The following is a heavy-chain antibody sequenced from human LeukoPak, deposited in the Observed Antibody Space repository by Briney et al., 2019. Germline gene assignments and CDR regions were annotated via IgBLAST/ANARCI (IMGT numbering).Heavy chain of an antibody. CDR2: IYYSGST. CDR1: GGSISSSSYY. V-gene: IGHV4-39*07. CDR3: ARGVIVGATPFDY. D-gene: IGHD1-26*01. Sequence: SETLSLTCTVSGGSISSSSYYWGWIRQPPGKGLEWIGSIYYSGSTYYNPSLKSRVTISVDTSKNQFSLKLSSVTAADTAVYYCARGVIVGATPFDYWGQGTLVTVSS. J-gene: IGHJ4*02.